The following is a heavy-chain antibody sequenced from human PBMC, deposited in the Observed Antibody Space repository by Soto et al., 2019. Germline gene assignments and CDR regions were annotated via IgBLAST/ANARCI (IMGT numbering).Heavy chain of an antibody. V-gene: IGHV3-21*06. J-gene: IGHJ4*02. CDR3: ARESEDLTSNFDY. CDR1: GFTFTRFS. CDR2: ISSTTNYI. Sequence: GSLRLSCAASGFTFTRFSMSWVRQAPGKGLEWVSSISSTTNYIYYGDSMKGRFTISRDNAKNSLHLEMNSLRAEDMAVYYCARESEDLTSNFDYWGQGTLVTVSS.